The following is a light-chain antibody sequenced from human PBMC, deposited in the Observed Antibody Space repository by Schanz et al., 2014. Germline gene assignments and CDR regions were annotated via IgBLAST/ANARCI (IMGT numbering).Light chain of an antibody. J-gene: IGLJ3*02. CDR1: SSDVGSYNL. Sequence: QSALTQPASVSGSPGQSITISCTGTSSDVGSYNLVSWYQQHPGKAPKLMIYDVSNRPSGVSNRFSGSKSGNTASLTISGLQAEDEADYYCNSYAASTSNWVFGGGTKLTVL. CDR3: NSYAASTSNWV. V-gene: IGLV2-14*02. CDR2: DVS.